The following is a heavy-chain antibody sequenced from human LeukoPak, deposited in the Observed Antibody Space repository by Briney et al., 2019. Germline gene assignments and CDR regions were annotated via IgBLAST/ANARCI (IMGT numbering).Heavy chain of an antibody. D-gene: IGHD2-2*01. CDR1: GYTFTSYD. Sequence: GASVKVSCKASGYTFTSYDINWVRQATGQGLEWMGWMNPNSGNTGYAQKFQGRVTITRSTSISTAYMELSSLRSEDTAVYYCARCVPAASEYFDYWGQGTLVTVSS. J-gene: IGHJ4*02. CDR2: MNPNSGNT. CDR3: ARCVPAASEYFDY. V-gene: IGHV1-8*03.